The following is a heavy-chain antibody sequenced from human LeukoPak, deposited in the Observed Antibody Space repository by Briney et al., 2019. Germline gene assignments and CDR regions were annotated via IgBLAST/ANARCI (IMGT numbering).Heavy chain of an antibody. D-gene: IGHD5-24*01. V-gene: IGHV1-2*02. CDR1: GYTFTGYY. Sequence: ASVQDSCKASGYTFTGYYMHWVRQAPGQGLEWMGWINPNSGGTNYAQKFQGRVTMTRDTSISTAYMELSRLRSDDTAVYYCARDRGDCYSYFFDYWGQGTLVTVSS. CDR2: INPNSGGT. CDR3: ARDRGDCYSYFFDY. J-gene: IGHJ4*02.